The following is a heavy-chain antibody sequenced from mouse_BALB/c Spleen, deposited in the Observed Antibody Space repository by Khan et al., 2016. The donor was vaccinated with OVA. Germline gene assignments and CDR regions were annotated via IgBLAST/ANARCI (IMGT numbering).Heavy chain of an antibody. V-gene: IGHV1S132*01. J-gene: IGHJ3*01. Sequence: QVQLQQSGAELVKPGASVKLSCKTSGYTFTSYWIQWVKQRPGQGLGWIGQIFPGTGTTYYNENFKGKATLTVDTSSSTAYMQLSSLNSEDSAVYFCARCYFGNYEFAYWGQGTLVTVSP. CDR2: IFPGTGTT. CDR1: GYTFTSYW. CDR3: ARCYFGNYEFAY. D-gene: IGHD2-1*01.